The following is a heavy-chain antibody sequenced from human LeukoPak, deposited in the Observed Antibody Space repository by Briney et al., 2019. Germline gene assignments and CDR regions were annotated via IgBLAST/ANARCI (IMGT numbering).Heavy chain of an antibody. CDR2: IIPILGTA. D-gene: IGHD2-2*01. J-gene: IGHJ5*02. CDR3: ARGKIVVVPAADNWFDP. V-gene: IGHV1-69*11. Sequence: GVSVKVSCKASGYTFTGYYIYWVRQAPGQGLEWMGRIIPILGTANYAQKFQGRVTITTDESTSTAYMELSSLRSEDTAVYYCARGKIVVVPAADNWFDPWGQGTLVTVSS. CDR1: GYTFTGYY.